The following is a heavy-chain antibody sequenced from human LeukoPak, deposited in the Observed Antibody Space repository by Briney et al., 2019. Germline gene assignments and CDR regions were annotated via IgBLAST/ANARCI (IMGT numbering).Heavy chain of an antibody. CDR1: GFTFSSYS. Sequence: GGSLRLSCASSGFTFSSYSMNWLRQAPGKGLEWVSYISSGSSTIYYADSVKGRFTISRDNAKNSLYLQMNSLRAEDTAVYYCARSIHFDCSGQGTLVTVSS. J-gene: IGHJ4*02. D-gene: IGHD6-6*01. CDR3: ARSIHFDC. V-gene: IGHV3-48*01. CDR2: ISSGSSTI.